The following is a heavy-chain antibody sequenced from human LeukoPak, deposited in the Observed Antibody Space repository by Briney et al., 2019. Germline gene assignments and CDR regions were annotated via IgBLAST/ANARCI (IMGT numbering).Heavy chain of an antibody. Sequence: GGSLRLSCAASGFTFSNYWMTWVRQAPGKGLEWVASIKRDGTEKYSVDSVKGRFTISRDNAWNSLSLQKYSLRVEDTAVYYCARDLSALNSGSSLFDSWGQGTLVTVSS. CDR3: ARDLSALNSGSSLFDS. CDR1: GFTFSNYW. V-gene: IGHV3-7*01. J-gene: IGHJ4*02. CDR2: IKRDGTEK. D-gene: IGHD3-10*01.